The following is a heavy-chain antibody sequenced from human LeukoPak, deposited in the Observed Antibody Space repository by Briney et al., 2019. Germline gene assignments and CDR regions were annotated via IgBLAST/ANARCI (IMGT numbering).Heavy chain of an antibody. D-gene: IGHD1-26*01. CDR3: ARPRGGSPRGYYYCGMDV. CDR1: GGTFSSYA. Sequence: SVKVSCKASGGTFSSYAISWVRQAPGQGLEWMGGIIPIFGTANYAQKFQGRVTITADESTSTAYMELSSLRSEDTAVYYCARPRGGSPRGYYYCGMDVWGQGTTVTVSS. V-gene: IGHV1-69*13. CDR2: IIPIFGTA. J-gene: IGHJ6*02.